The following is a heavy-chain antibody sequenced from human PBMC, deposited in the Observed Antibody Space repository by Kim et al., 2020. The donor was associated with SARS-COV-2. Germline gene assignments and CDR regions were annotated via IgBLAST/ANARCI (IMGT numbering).Heavy chain of an antibody. J-gene: IGHJ2*01. CDR2: ISSSSSTI. CDR1: GFTFSSYS. CDR3: ARGISDWYFDL. V-gene: IGHV3-48*04. Sequence: GGSLRLSCAASGFTFSSYSMNWVRQAPGKGLEWVSYISSSSSTIYYADSVKGRFTISRDNAKNSLYLQMNSLRAEDTAVYYCARGISDWYFDLWRRGTLVTVSS.